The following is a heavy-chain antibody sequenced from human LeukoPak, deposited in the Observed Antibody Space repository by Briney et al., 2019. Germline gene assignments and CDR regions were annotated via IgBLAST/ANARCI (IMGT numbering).Heavy chain of an antibody. J-gene: IGHJ5*02. CDR3: ARRVARKGNWFDP. D-gene: IGHD6-19*01. Sequence: ASVKVSCKASGYTFTSYAMHWVRQAPGQRLEWMGWINAGNGNTKYSQKFQGRVTITRDTSASTAYMELSSLRSEDTAVYYCARRVARKGNWFDPWGQGTLVTVSS. V-gene: IGHV1-3*01. CDR2: INAGNGNT. CDR1: GYTFTSYA.